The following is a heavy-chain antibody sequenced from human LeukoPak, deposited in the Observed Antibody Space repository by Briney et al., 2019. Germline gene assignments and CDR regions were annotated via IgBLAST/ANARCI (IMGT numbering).Heavy chain of an antibody. CDR3: ARQEWELLSEDY. D-gene: IGHD1-26*01. CDR2: IYYSGST. Sequence: SETLSLTCTVSGGSISSSSYYWGWIRQPPGKGLEWIGSIYYSGSTYYNPSLKSRVTISVDTSKNRFSLKLSSVTAADTAVYYCARQEWELLSEDYWGQGTLVTVSS. V-gene: IGHV4-39*01. J-gene: IGHJ4*02. CDR1: GGSISSSSYY.